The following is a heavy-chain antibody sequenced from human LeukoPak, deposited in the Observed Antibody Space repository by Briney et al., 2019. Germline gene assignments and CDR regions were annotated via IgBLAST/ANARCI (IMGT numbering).Heavy chain of an antibody. CDR1: GFTVSSNY. CDR3: AREGYSYGRNFDY. J-gene: IGHJ4*02. D-gene: IGHD5-18*01. CDR2: IYSGGST. V-gene: IGHV3-53*01. Sequence: GVSLRLSCAASGFTVSSNYMSWVRQAPGKGLEWVSVIYSGGSTYYADSVKGRFTISRDNSKNTLYLQMNSLRAEDTAVYYCAREGYSYGRNFDYWGQGTLVTVSS.